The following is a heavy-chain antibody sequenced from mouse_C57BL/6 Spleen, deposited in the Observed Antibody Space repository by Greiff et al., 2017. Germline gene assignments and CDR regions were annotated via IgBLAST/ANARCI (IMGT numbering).Heavy chain of an antibody. J-gene: IGHJ2*01. D-gene: IGHD2-2*01. CDR3: AVIYGYSPFDY. Sequence: VNLVESGPELVKPGASVKISCKASGYAFSSSWMNWVKQRPGKGLEWIGRIYPGDGDTNYNGKFKGKATLTADKSSSTAYMQLSSLTSEDSAVYFCAVIYGYSPFDYWGQGTTLTVSS. V-gene: IGHV1-82*01. CDR2: IYPGDGDT. CDR1: GYAFSSSW.